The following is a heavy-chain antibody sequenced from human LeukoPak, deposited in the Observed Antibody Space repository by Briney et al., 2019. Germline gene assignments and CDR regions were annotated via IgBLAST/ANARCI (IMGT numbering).Heavy chain of an antibody. J-gene: IGHJ5*02. Sequence: GASVTVSCKPSGYYFSDYYMHWVRQAPGQGLEWMGWINPNSGGTSSAQKFQGRVTMTRDTSITTVYMEVNSLTSDDTAIYYCARADRLDGDPYLIGPWGQGTLVTVSS. CDR3: ARADRLDGDPYLIGP. D-gene: IGHD2-21*01. CDR2: INPNSGGT. V-gene: IGHV1-2*02. CDR1: GYYFSDYY.